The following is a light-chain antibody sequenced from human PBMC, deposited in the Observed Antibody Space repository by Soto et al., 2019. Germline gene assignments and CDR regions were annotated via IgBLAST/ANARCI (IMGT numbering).Light chain of an antibody. CDR3: CSYAGVGTVM. J-gene: IGLJ3*02. V-gene: IGLV2-23*01. Sequence: QSALTQPASVSGSPGQSITISCNGTSSDIGSYNLVSWYQQHPDRAPKLIIYEGTKRPSGVSNRFSGSKSGSTASLTISGLQAEDEADYHCCSYAGVGTVMFGGGTKVTVL. CDR1: SSDIGSYNL. CDR2: EGT.